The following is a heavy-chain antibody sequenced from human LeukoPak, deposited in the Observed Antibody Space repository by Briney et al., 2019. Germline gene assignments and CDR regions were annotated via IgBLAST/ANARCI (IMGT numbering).Heavy chain of an antibody. J-gene: IGHJ4*02. Sequence: GGSLRLSCGASGFIFRNDWMHWVRQAPGKGLVWLSGIKTDGTSIGYADSVKGRFTISRDNAKNTLYLEANSLRAEDTALYYCVRDGAGSTPFDYWGQGTLVTVSS. CDR1: GFIFRNDW. CDR3: VRDGAGSTPFDY. CDR2: IKTDGTSI. D-gene: IGHD1-26*01. V-gene: IGHV3-74*01.